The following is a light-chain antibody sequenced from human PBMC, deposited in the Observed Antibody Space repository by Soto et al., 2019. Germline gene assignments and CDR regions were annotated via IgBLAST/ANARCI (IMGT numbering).Light chain of an antibody. CDR1: TSNIGAGYD. V-gene: IGLV1-40*01. CDR2: GNN. Sequence: QSVLTQPPSVSGAPGQRVTISCTGSTSNIGAGYDVHWYQQFPGTAPKLLIYGNNNRPSGVPDRFSGSKSGTSASLAITGLQAEDEADYYCQSYDSSLSSSVVFGGGTKLTVL. CDR3: QSYDSSLSSSVV. J-gene: IGLJ2*01.